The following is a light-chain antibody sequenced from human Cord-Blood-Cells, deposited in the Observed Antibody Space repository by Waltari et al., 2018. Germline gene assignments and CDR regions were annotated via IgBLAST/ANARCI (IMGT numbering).Light chain of an antibody. V-gene: IGLV3-1*01. CDR3: QAWDSSTVV. Sequence: SYELTQPPPVSVSPGQTDSITCSGDKLGDKYACWYQQKPGQSPVLVNYQDSKRPSGIPERFSGSNSGNTATLTISGTQAMDEADYYCQAWDSSTVVFGGGTKLTVL. CDR1: KLGDKY. CDR2: QDS. J-gene: IGLJ2*01.